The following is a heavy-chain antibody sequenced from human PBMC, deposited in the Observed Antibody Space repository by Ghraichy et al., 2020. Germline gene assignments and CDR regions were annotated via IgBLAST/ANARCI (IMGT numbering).Heavy chain of an antibody. V-gene: IGHV3-11*06. CDR1: GFTFSDYY. D-gene: IGHD2-15*01. Sequence: GGSLRLSCAASGFTFSDYYMSWIRQAPGKGLEWVSYISSSSSYTNYADSVKGRFTISRDNAKKLLYLQMNSLRAEDTAVYYCARGVYRSRGPYYFDYWGQGTLVTVSS. CDR2: ISSSSSYT. CDR3: ARGVYRSRGPYYFDY. J-gene: IGHJ4*02.